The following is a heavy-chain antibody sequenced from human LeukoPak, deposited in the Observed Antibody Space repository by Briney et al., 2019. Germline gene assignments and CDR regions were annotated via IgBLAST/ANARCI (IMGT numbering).Heavy chain of an antibody. Sequence: GGSLRLSCAASGFTFSSYAMSWVPQAPGKGLEWVSAIIGSGGSTYYADSVKGRFTISRDNSKNTLYLQMNSLRAEDTAVYYCAKGIVVVVAATPEYFQHWGQGTLVSVSS. CDR2: IIGSGGST. CDR1: GFTFSSYA. CDR3: AKGIVVVVAATPEYFQH. V-gene: IGHV3-23*01. D-gene: IGHD2-15*01. J-gene: IGHJ1*01.